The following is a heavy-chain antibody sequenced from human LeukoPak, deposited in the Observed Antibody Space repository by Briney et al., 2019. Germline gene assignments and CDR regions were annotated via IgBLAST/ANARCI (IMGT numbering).Heavy chain of an antibody. CDR2: IIPILGIA. CDR3: ARAYYDSSGYYYPNNWFDP. V-gene: IGHV1-69*04. CDR1: GGTFSSYA. D-gene: IGHD3-22*01. Sequence: SVNVSCKASGGTFSSYAISWVRQAPGQGLEWMGRIIPILGIANYAQKFQGRVTITADKSTSTAYMELSSLRSEDTAVYYCARAYYDSSGYYYPNNWFDPWGQGTLVTVSS. J-gene: IGHJ5*02.